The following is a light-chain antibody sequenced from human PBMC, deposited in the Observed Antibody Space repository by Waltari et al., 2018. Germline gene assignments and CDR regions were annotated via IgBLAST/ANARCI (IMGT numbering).Light chain of an antibody. Sequence: DVVMTQSPLSLPVTLGQPASISCRSSQSLVHSDGNTYLNWFQQRPGQSQRCVFYRVSNRDSGGPDRFSGSRSGADFTLKIGRVEAEGVGGYYCMQGTHWPWTFGQGTKVEIK. CDR3: MQGTHWPWT. CDR1: QSLVHSDGNTY. CDR2: RVS. J-gene: IGKJ1*01. V-gene: IGKV2-30*02.